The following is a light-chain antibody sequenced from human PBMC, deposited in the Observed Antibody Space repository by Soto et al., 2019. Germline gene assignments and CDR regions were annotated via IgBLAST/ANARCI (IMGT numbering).Light chain of an antibody. J-gene: IGKJ4*01. V-gene: IGKV1-5*03. CDR1: QSISSW. CDR2: KAS. Sequence: DIQMTQSPSTLSASVGDRVTITCRASQSISSWLAWYQQKPGTAPKLLIYKASTLQSGVPSRFSGSGSGTEFTLTISSLQSEDFAVYYCQQYNSWPLTFGGGTKVEIK. CDR3: QQYNSWPLT.